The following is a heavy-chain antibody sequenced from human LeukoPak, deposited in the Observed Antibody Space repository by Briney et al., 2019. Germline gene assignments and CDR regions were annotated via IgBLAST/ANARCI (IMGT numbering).Heavy chain of an antibody. V-gene: IGHV3-9*01. D-gene: IGHD3-22*01. CDR3: ARGARYDSRYYFDY. J-gene: IGHJ4*02. CDR1: GFTFDDYA. CDR2: ISWNSGSI. Sequence: GGPLRLSCAASGFTFDDYAMHWVRQAPGKGLEWVSGISWNSGSIGYADSVKGRFTISRDNAKNSLYLQMNSLRAEDTALYYCARGARYDSRYYFDYWGQGTLVTVSS.